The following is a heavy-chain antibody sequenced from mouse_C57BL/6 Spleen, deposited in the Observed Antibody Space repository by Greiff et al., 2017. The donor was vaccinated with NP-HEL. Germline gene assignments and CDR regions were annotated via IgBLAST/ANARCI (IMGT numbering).Heavy chain of an antibody. CDR2: ISSGGSYT. V-gene: IGHV5-6*01. CDR3: ARGSSYVGDY. J-gene: IGHJ4*01. Sequence: EVQLVESGGDLVKPGGSLKLSCAASGFTFSSYGMSWVRQTPDKRLEWVATISSGGSYTYYPESVNGRFTISRDNAKNTLYLQMSSLKSEDTAMYYGARGSSYVGDYWGQGTSVTVSS. CDR1: GFTFSSYG. D-gene: IGHD1-1*01.